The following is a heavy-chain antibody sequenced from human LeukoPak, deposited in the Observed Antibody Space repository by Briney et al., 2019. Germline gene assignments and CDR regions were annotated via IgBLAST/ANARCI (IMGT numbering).Heavy chain of an antibody. D-gene: IGHD6-13*01. CDR2: IKEDGSEI. V-gene: IGHV3-7*01. CDR1: GFTFSDYW. Sequence: GGSLRLSCAASGFTFSDYWMSWVRQAPGKGLEWVANIKEDGSEISYVHSVKGRFTISRVNARNSLYLQMNSLRDEDTAVYSCAREKYVAGEFFQHWGQGTLVTVSS. CDR3: AREKYVAGEFFQH. J-gene: IGHJ1*01.